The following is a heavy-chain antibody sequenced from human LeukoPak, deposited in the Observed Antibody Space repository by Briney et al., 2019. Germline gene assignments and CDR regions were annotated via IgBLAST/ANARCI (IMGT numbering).Heavy chain of an antibody. CDR3: ARETPGAGHFDY. CDR2: IYDSGSNA. D-gene: IGHD7-27*01. CDR1: GSSITSYY. V-gene: IGHV4-59*01. Sequence: NPSETLSLTCTVSGSSITSYYWSWIRQPPGKGLEWIGYIYDSGSNADYNPSLKSRVTISVDTSENQFSLKLSSVTAADTAVYYCARETPGAGHFDYWGQGSLVTVSS. J-gene: IGHJ4*02.